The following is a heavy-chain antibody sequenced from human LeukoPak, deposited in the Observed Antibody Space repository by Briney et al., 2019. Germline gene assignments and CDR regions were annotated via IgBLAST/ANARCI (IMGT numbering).Heavy chain of an antibody. CDR2: IRYDESYK. Sequence: GGSLTLSCAASGYTFSGYGMHWVRQAPGKGLEWEAFIRYDESYKYYTDSVMGRFTTSRDNSKNMLYLQMNSLRPEDTAVYYCAKDRLVDYAVDCWGQGALVTVSS. CDR3: AKDRLVDYAVDC. V-gene: IGHV3-30*02. CDR1: GYTFSGYG. D-gene: IGHD3-16*01. J-gene: IGHJ4*02.